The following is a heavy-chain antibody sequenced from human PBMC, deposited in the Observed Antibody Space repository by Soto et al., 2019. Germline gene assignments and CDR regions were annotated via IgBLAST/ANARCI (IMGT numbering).Heavy chain of an antibody. D-gene: IGHD2-15*01. V-gene: IGHV1-69*12. CDR3: ASRGELGYCSGGSCFDYYGMDV. CDR2: IIPIFGTA. Sequence: QVQLVQSGAEVKKPGSSVKVSCKASGGTFSSYAISWVRQAPGQGLEWMGGIIPIFGTANYAQKFQGRVTITADEYTSTAYMELSSLRSEDTAVYYCASRGELGYCSGGSCFDYYGMDVWGQGTTVTVSS. CDR1: GGTFSSYA. J-gene: IGHJ6*02.